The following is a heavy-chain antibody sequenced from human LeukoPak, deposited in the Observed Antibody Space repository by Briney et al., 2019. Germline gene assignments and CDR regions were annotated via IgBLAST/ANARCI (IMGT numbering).Heavy chain of an antibody. V-gene: IGHV1-46*01. CDR3: AREIGYCSGGSCYSENWFDP. J-gene: IGHJ5*02. CDR1: GYTLTSYY. D-gene: IGHD2-15*01. Sequence: ASVKVSCKASGYTLTSYYMHWVRQAPGQGLEWMGIINPSGGSTSYAQKFQGRVTMTRDTSTSTVYMELSSLRSEDTAVYYCAREIGYCSGGSCYSENWFDPWGQGTLVTVSS. CDR2: INPSGGST.